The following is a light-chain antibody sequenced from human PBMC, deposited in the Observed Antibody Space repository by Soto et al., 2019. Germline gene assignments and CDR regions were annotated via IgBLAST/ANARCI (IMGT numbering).Light chain of an antibody. Sequence: EIVLTQSPGTLSLSPGERATLSCRASQSVRNSLLAWYQQKPGQPPRLLIYDASTRATATPERFSGSGSGTDFTLTISRLEPEDFAVYYCQQRSNWPPGAFGQGTRLEIK. J-gene: IGKJ5*01. V-gene: IGKV3D-20*02. CDR1: QSVRNSL. CDR2: DAS. CDR3: QQRSNWPPGA.